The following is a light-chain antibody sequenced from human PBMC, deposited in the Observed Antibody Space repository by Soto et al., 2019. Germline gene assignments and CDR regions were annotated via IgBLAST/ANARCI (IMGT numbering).Light chain of an antibody. J-gene: IGLJ2*01. Sequence: QSVLTQPPSASAAPGQKVTISCSGSNSNIGNNYVSWYQQLPGAAPKLLIYDTYKRPSGIPDRFSGSKSGASATLDIAGIQTGDEADYYCAAWDNNLSAVVFGGGTKLTVL. CDR1: NSNIGNNY. V-gene: IGLV1-51*01. CDR3: AAWDNNLSAVV. CDR2: DTY.